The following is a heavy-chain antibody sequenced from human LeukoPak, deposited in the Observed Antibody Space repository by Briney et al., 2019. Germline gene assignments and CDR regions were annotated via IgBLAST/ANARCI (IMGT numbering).Heavy chain of an antibody. Sequence: SETLSLTCSVSGYSISSGYYWGWIRQPPGKGLEWIGSLYHSGSTYYKPSLKSRVTMYIDTSKNQFSLKLSSVTAADTAMYYCAKSNGYGLIDYWGQGTLVTVSS. J-gene: IGHJ4*02. V-gene: IGHV4-38-2*02. CDR3: AKSNGYGLIDY. D-gene: IGHD5-12*01. CDR2: LYHSGST. CDR1: GYSISSGYY.